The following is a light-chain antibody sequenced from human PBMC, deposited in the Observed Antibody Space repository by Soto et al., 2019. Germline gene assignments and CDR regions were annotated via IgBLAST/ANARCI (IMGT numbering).Light chain of an antibody. Sequence: QSALTQPPSASGTPGQRVTISCSGSSSNIGSYYVYWYQHLPGTAPKLLIYRNNQRPSGVPDRFSGSKSGTSASLAISGLRSEDEADYYCAAWDDSLSGVLFGGGTKLTVL. J-gene: IGLJ2*01. CDR3: AAWDDSLSGVL. CDR1: SSNIGSYY. V-gene: IGLV1-47*01. CDR2: RNN.